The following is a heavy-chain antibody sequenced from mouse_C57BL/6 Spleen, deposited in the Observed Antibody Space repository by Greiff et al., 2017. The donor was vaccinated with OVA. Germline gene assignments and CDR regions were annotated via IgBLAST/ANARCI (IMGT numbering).Heavy chain of an antibody. CDR1: GYTFTSYW. J-gene: IGHJ1*03. V-gene: IGHV1-64*01. D-gene: IGHD1-1*01. CDR3: ARDYGSSYGYFDV. Sequence: QVQLKQPGAELVKPGASVKLFCKASGYTFTSYWMHWVKQRPGQGLEWIGMIHPNSGSTNYNEKFKSKATLTVDKSSSTAYMQLSSLTSEDSAVYYCARDYGSSYGYFDVWGTGTTVTVSS. CDR2: IHPNSGST.